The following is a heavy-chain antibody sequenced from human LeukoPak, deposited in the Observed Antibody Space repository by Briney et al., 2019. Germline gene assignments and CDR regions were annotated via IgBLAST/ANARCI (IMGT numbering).Heavy chain of an antibody. J-gene: IGHJ4*02. D-gene: IGHD6-25*01. V-gene: IGHV4-34*01. CDR3: ARHSIAAPFDY. CDR1: GGSFSGYY. CDR2: INHRGSP. Sequence: SETLSLTCAVYGGSFSGYYCSWVRQSPGKGLEWIGEINHRGSPNYNPSLKSRVTISVDTSKNQFSLKLSSVTAADTAVYYCARHSIAAPFDYWGQGTLVTVSS.